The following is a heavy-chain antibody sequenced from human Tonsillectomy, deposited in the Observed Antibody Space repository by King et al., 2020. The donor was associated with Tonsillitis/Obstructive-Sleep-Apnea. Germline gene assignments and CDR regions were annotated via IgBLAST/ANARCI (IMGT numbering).Heavy chain of an antibody. V-gene: IGHV3-30*18. CDR2: ISYDGSNK. D-gene: IGHD7-27*01. Sequence: VQLVESGGGVVQPGRSLRLSCAASGFTFSSYGMHWVRQAPGKGLEWVAVISYDGSNKYYADSVKGRFTISRDNSKNTLYLQMNSLRAEDTAVYYCAKARGWGNYYYYGMDVWGQGTTVTVS. CDR3: AKARGWGNYYYYGMDV. CDR1: GFTFSSYG. J-gene: IGHJ6*02.